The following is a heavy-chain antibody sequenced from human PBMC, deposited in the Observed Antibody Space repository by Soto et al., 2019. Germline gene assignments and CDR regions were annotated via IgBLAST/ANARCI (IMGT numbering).Heavy chain of an antibody. CDR1: GGTFSSYT. CDR3: AIGGGLRFLEWT. CDR2: IIPILGIA. Sequence: QVQLVQSGAEVKKPGSSVKVSCTASGGTFSSYTISWVRQAPGQGLEWMGRIIPILGIANYAQKFQGRVTITADKSTSTPYMDLSILRSEDTAVYYCAIGGGLRFLEWTWGQGTLVTVSS. J-gene: IGHJ5*02. D-gene: IGHD3-3*01. V-gene: IGHV1-69*02.